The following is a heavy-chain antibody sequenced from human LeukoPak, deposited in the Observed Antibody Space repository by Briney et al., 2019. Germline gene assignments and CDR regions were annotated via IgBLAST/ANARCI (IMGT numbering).Heavy chain of an antibody. J-gene: IGHJ4*02. CDR2: MRPGGSGK. CDR3: VRDGGWQFDF. D-gene: IGHD3-16*01. CDR1: GFTFNRAW. V-gene: IGHV3-7*05. Sequence: GGSLRLSCAASGFTFNRAWMNWVRQAPGKGLEWVAGMRPGGSGKSYVDSVKGRFSISRDNAKNSLYLQMDSLRAEDTAVYYCVRDGGWQFDFWGQGTLVTVSS.